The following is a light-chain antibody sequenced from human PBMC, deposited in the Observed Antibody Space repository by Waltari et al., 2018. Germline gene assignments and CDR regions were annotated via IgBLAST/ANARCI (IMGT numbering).Light chain of an antibody. Sequence: DIQMTTSPSTLSASLGDRVTITCRASQSISSWLAWYQQKPGKAPKLLIYTASSLESGVPSRFSGSGSGTEFTLTISSLQPDDFATYYCQQYNNYPFTFGPGTKVDIK. CDR3: QQYNNYPFT. J-gene: IGKJ3*01. CDR1: QSISSW. CDR2: TAS. V-gene: IGKV1-5*03.